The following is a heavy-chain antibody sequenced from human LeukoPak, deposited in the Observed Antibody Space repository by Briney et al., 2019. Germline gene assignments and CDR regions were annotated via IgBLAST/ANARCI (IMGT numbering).Heavy chain of an antibody. J-gene: IGHJ4*02. CDR3: ARVGYYDSSGYLDY. CDR1: GGSMSFYY. V-gene: IGHV4-59*01. CDR2: IYYTGST. Sequence: PSETLSLTCTVSGGSMSFYYWNWIRQSPGKGLEWIGYIYYTGSTKYNPSLQSRVTISVDKSENQFSLNLYSVTAAYTAVYYCARVGYYDSSGYLDYWGQGTQVTVSS. D-gene: IGHD3-22*01.